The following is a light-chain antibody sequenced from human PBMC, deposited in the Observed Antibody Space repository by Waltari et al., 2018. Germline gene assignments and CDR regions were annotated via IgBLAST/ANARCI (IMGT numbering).Light chain of an antibody. CDR1: RTVLYDSNNKNY. Sequence: DIVMTQSPDSLAVSLGERATINCKSSRTVLYDSNNKNYVAWYQQKPGQPPNRLIDWASTRKSGVPDRFSGSGSGTDFTLTISTLQAEDVAVYYCHQYYNTPYSYGQGTKLEIK. J-gene: IGKJ2*03. V-gene: IGKV4-1*01. CDR3: HQYYNTPYS. CDR2: WAS.